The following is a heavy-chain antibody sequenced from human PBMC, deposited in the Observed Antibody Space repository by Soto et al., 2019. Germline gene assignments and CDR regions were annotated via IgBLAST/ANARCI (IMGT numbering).Heavy chain of an antibody. CDR3: ARRRGNNYREGAFDL. Sequence: PGESLKISCKGSGYSFTSSWIAWVRQMPGKGLEWMGIIYPDDSDTRYSPSFQGQVTISADKSINTAYLQWSSLKASDTAMYYCARRRGNNYREGAFDLWGQGTMVTVSS. CDR2: IYPDDSDT. CDR1: GYSFTSSW. D-gene: IGHD4-17*01. J-gene: IGHJ3*01. V-gene: IGHV5-51*01.